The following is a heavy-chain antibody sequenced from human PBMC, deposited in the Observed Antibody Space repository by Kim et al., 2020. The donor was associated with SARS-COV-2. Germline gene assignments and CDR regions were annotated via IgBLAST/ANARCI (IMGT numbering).Heavy chain of an antibody. D-gene: IGHD3-10*01. J-gene: IGHJ3*01. CDR3: VRQVAGSNFDV. CDR2: VSGSGNRE. V-gene: IGHV3-23*01. CDR1: GFTFNSHD. Sequence: GGSLRLSCGASGFTFNSHDLQWVRQAPGKGPEWISGVSGSGNREFYAESVKGRFTISRDNSKNTVYLQLNILRAEDTAIYYCVRQVAGSNFDVWGQGTM.